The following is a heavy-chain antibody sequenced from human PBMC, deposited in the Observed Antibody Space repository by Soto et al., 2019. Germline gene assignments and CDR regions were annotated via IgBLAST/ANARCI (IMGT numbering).Heavy chain of an antibody. CDR3: ARESEDLTSNFDY. CDR2: ISSTTNYI. J-gene: IGHJ4*02. Sequence: GGSLRLSCAASGFTFTRYSMNWVRQAPGKGLEWVSSISSTTNYIYYGDSMKGRFTISRDSAKNSLYLEMNSLRAGDTAVYYCARESEDLTSNFDYWGQGTLVTVSS. V-gene: IGHV3-21*06. CDR1: GFTFTRYS.